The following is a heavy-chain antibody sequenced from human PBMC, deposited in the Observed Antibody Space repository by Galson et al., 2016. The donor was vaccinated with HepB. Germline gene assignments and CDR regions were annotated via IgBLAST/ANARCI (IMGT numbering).Heavy chain of an antibody. CDR2: ITGDGFHT. J-gene: IGHJ4*02. D-gene: IGHD2-8*02. CDR3: AKGALPYCTGVTCYPFGL. CDR1: GFSFTNYA. V-gene: IGHV3-23*01. Sequence: SLRLSCAASGFSFTNYAMSWVRQAPGKRLEWVSGITGDGFHTWYEDSARGRFTISRDNSRTTVYLQMNSLRAEDTATFYCAKGALPYCTGVTCYPFGLWGQGTLVTVSS.